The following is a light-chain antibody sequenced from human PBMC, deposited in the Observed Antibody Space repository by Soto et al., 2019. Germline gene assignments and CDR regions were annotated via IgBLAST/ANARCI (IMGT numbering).Light chain of an antibody. CDR1: QSVLYSSNNKTY. CDR2: WAS. J-gene: IGKJ4*02. CDR3: QQYYSTLLT. V-gene: IGKV4-1*01. Sequence: DIVMTQSPDSLAVSLGERATINCKSSQSVLYSSNNKTYLAWYQQKPGQPPKLLIYWASTRESGFPDRFSGSGYGTDFTLTISSLQAEDGAVYYCQQYYSTLLTFGGGTKVEIK.